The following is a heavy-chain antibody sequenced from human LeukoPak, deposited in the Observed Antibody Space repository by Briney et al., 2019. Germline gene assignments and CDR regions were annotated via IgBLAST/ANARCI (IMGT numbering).Heavy chain of an antibody. CDR1: GFTFSSYS. Sequence: PGGSLTLSCAASGFTFSSYSMNWVRQAPGKGLEWVSSISSSSSYIYYADSVKGRFTISRDNAKNSLYLQMNSLRAEDTAVYYCARGLYSGYDFDYWGQGTLVTVSS. CDR2: ISSSSSYI. D-gene: IGHD5-12*01. CDR3: ARGLYSGYDFDY. J-gene: IGHJ4*02. V-gene: IGHV3-21*01.